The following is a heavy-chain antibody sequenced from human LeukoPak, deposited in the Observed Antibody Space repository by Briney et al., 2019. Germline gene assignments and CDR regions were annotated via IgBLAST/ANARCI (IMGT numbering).Heavy chain of an antibody. CDR1: GGTFSSYA. D-gene: IGHD6-19*01. J-gene: IGHJ4*02. CDR3: AREESMYSSGWYY. CDR2: IIPIFGTA. Sequence: SVKLSCKASGGTFSSYAISWVRQAPGQGLEWMGGIIPIFGTANYAQKFQGRVTITADKATSTAYMEMSSLRSEDTAVYYCAREESMYSSGWYYWGQGTLVTVSS. V-gene: IGHV1-69*06.